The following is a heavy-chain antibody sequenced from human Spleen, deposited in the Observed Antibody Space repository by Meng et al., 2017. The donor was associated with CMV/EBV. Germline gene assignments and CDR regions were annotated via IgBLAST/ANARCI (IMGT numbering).Heavy chain of an antibody. CDR2: IKSKTDGGTT. D-gene: IGHD2-8*01. J-gene: IGHJ4*02. CDR3: TTRANGY. Sequence: LRLSCADSGFTIHHAWMGWVRQAPWKGPEWVGRIKSKTDGGTTDYAAPVKGRFTISRDDSKNTMYLQMNSLKTEDTAVYYCTTRANGYWGQGTLVTVSS. V-gene: IGHV3-15*01. CDR1: GFTIHHAW.